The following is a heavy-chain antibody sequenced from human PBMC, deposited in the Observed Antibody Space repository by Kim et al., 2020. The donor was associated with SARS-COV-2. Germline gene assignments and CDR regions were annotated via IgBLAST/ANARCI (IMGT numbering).Heavy chain of an antibody. D-gene: IGHD3-22*01. CDR2: ISYDGSNK. CDR1: GFTFSSYG. Sequence: GGSLRLSCAASGFTFSSYGMHWVRQAPGKGLEWVAVISYDGSNKYYADSVKGRFTISRDNSKNTLYLQMNSLRAEDTAVYYCAKLSEMPTQTYYYDSSSRMGAAFDIWGQGTMVTVSS. V-gene: IGHV3-30*18. J-gene: IGHJ3*02. CDR3: AKLSEMPTQTYYYDSSSRMGAAFDI.